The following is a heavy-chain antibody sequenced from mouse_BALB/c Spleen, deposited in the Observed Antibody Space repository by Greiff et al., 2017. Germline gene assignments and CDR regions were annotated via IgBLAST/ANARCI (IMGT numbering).Heavy chain of an antibody. CDR1: GFSLTSYG. V-gene: IGHV2-2*02. J-gene: IGHJ2*01. Sequence: VQLQQSGPGLVQPSQSLSITCTVSGFSLTSYGVHWVRQSPGKGLEWLGVIWSGGSTDYNAAFISRLSISKDNSKSQVFFKMNSLQANDTAIYYCARGDGYYDYFDYWGQGTTLTVSS. CDR2: IWSGGST. D-gene: IGHD2-3*01. CDR3: ARGDGYYDYFDY.